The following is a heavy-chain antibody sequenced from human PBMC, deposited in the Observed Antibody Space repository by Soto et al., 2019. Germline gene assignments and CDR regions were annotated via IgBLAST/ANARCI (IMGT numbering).Heavy chain of an antibody. CDR2: ISDSGATK. V-gene: IGHV3-48*02. D-gene: IGHD2-15*01. Sequence: WGSLRLSCAASGFTFSNCVMNWVRQTPGKGLEWVSYISDSGATKHYADSVKGRFTISRDNGKDSLYLKMNSLRDEDTAVYFCARCRRNSCCSYGVDVWGPGVTVTV. CDR1: GFTFSNCV. J-gene: IGHJ6*01. CDR3: ARCRRNSCCSYGVDV.